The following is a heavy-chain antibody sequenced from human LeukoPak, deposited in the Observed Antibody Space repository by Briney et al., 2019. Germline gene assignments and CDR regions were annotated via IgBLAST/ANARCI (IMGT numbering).Heavy chain of an antibody. J-gene: IGHJ4*02. V-gene: IGHV1-24*01. CDR1: GYTLTELS. D-gene: IGHD2-15*01. Sequence: ASVEVSCKVSGYTLTELSMHWVRQAPGKGLEWMGGFDPEDGETIYAQKFQGRVTMTEDTSTDTAYMELSSLRSEDTAVYYCATPPAGYCSGGSCYWGRRFDYWGQGTLVTVSS. CDR2: FDPEDGET. CDR3: ATPPAGYCSGGSCYWGRRFDY.